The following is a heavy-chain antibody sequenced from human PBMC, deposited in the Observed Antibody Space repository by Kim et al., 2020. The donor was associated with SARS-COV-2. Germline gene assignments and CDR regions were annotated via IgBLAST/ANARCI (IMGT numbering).Heavy chain of an antibody. V-gene: IGHV4-34*01. Sequence: SETLSLTCAVYGGSFSGYYWSWIRQPPGKGLEWIGEINHSGSTNYNPSLKSRVTISVDTSKNQFSLKLSSVTAADTAVYYCARGGYCSSTSCYKNWNYRYWGQGTLVTVSS. CDR1: GGSFSGYY. CDR3: ARGGYCSSTSCYKNWNYRY. CDR2: INHSGST. J-gene: IGHJ4*02. D-gene: IGHD2-2*02.